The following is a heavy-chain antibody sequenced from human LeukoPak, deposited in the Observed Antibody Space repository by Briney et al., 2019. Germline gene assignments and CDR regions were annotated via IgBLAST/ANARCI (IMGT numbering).Heavy chain of an antibody. J-gene: IGHJ1*01. Sequence: GGSLRLSCAASGFTFSSYAMSWVRQAPGKGLEWVSAISGSGSSTYYADSVKGRCTSSRDNSKNTLYLQMNSLRAEDTAVYYCAKDRVMVIVVVITLQHWGQGTLVTVSS. CDR3: AKDRVMVIVVVITLQH. CDR1: GFTFSSYA. CDR2: ISGSGSST. V-gene: IGHV3-23*01. D-gene: IGHD3-22*01.